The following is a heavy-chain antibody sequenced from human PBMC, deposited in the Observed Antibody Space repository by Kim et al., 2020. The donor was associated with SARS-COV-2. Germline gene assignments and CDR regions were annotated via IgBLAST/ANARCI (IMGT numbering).Heavy chain of an antibody. CDR3: AREMDIVVVPAATAFDY. CDR2: IWYDGSNK. Sequence: GGSLRLSCAASGFTFSSYGMHWVRQAPGKGLEWVAVIWYDGSNKYYADSVKGRFTISRDNSKNTLYLQMNSLRAEDTAVYYCAREMDIVVVPAATAFDYWGQGTLVTVSS. V-gene: IGHV3-33*01. D-gene: IGHD2-2*03. J-gene: IGHJ4*02. CDR1: GFTFSSYG.